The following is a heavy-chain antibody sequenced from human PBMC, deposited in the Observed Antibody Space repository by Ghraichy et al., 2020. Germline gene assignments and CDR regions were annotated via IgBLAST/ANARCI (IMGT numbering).Heavy chain of an antibody. CDR3: TRAGIVGATPAFDY. CDR1: GFNFNIYS. D-gene: IGHD1-26*01. Sequence: GESLNISCGASGFNFNIYSMNWVRQAPGNGLEWVSSISSDGRLIYYADSVRGRFTISRDNAQNTVFLQTNSLRGEDTAVYYCTRAGIVGATPAFDYWGQGTLVTVSS. CDR2: ISSDGRLI. V-gene: IGHV3-21*06. J-gene: IGHJ4*02.